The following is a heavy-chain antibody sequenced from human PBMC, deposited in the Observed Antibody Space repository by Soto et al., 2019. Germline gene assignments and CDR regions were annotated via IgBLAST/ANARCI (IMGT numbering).Heavy chain of an antibody. D-gene: IGHD3-22*01. V-gene: IGHV4-4*02. J-gene: IGHJ6*02. CDR1: GGSISSSKW. CDR3: ARDRDSSDTGGMDV. Sequence: QVQLQESGPGLVKPSWTLSLTCAVSGGSISSSKWWSWVRQPPGKGLEWIGQIYHGGRSDYNPSRKSRVTISIDKSKNQFSLKQSCVTAADTAVYYCARDRDSSDTGGMDVWGQGNTVTGSS. CDR2: IYHGGRS.